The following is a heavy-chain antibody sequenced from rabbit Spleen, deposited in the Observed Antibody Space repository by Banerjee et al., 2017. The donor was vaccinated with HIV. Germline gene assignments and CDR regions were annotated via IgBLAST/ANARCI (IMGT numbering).Heavy chain of an antibody. D-gene: IGHD1-1*01. CDR3: VRDKASISGDYGPYYFNL. CDR2: IDPVFGST. V-gene: IGHV1S7*01. CDR1: GFDFSTYG. J-gene: IGHJ4*01. Sequence: QLVESGGGLVQPGGSLKLSCKASGFDFSTYGVSWVRQAPGKGLEWIGYIDPVFGSTYYASWVNGRFTLSSHNAQNTLYLQLNSLTAADTATYFCVRDKASISGDYGPYYFNLWGPGTLVTVS.